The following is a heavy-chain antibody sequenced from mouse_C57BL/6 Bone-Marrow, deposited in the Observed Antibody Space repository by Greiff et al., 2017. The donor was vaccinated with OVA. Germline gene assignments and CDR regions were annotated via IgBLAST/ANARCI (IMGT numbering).Heavy chain of an antibody. D-gene: IGHD2-4*01. CDR2: IDPSDSYT. J-gene: IGHJ3*01. Sequence: QVQLQQPGAELVRPGTSVKLSCKASGYTFTSYWMHWVKQRPGQGLEWIGVIDPSDSYTNYNQKFKGKATLTVDTSSSTAYMQLSSLTSEDSAVYYCAREGGYDYDGAWFAYWGQGTLVTVSA. CDR3: AREGGYDYDGAWFAY. V-gene: IGHV1-59*01. CDR1: GYTFTSYW.